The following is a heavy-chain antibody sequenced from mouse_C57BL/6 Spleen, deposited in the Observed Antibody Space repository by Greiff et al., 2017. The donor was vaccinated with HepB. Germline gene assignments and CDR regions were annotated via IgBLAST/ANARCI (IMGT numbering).Heavy chain of an antibody. D-gene: IGHD1-2*01. V-gene: IGHV8-12*01. Sequence: QVTLKVCGPGILQSSQTLSLTCSFSGFSLSTSGMGVSWIRQPSGKGLEWLAHIYWDDDKRYNPSLKGRLTISKDTSRNQVFLKITSVDTADTATYYCARPYYGEGFAYWGQGTLVTVSA. CDR3: ARPYYGEGFAY. J-gene: IGHJ3*01. CDR2: IYWDDDK. CDR1: GFSLSTSGMG.